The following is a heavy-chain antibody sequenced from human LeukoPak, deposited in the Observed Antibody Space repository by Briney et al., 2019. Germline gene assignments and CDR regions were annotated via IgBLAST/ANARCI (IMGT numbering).Heavy chain of an antibody. D-gene: IGHD2-21*02. J-gene: IGHJ4*02. Sequence: ASVTVSCKASGYTFTGNHMHWVRQAPGQGLEWMGWINPNSGGTNYAQKFQGRVIMTRDTSISTAYMELSRLGSDDTAVYHCARGGSTDSIHSCGGNCYFLDYWGQGTLVTVSS. V-gene: IGHV1-2*02. CDR3: ARGGSTDSIHSCGGNCYFLDY. CDR1: GYTFTGNH. CDR2: INPNSGGT.